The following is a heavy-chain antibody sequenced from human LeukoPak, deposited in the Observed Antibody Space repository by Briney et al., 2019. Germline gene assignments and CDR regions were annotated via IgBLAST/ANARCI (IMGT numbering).Heavy chain of an antibody. J-gene: IGHJ4*02. Sequence: GGSLRLSCAASGFTFSSYAMHWVRQAPGKGLEWVAVISYDGSNKYYADSVKGRFTISRDNSKNTLYLQMNSLRAEDTAVYYCARNLGRYYYDSSVYPPPGGLDYGGREPLATV. CDR1: GFTFSSYA. V-gene: IGHV3-30-3*01. D-gene: IGHD3-22*01. CDR3: ARNLGRYYYDSSVYPPPGGLDY. CDR2: ISYDGSNK.